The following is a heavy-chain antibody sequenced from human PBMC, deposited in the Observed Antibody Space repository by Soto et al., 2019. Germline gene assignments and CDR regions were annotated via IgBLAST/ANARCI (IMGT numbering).Heavy chain of an antibody. CDR3: AKDVGIAVAPLDY. J-gene: IGHJ4*02. CDR2: ISYDGSNK. Sequence: SLRLSCAASGFTFSSYGVHGVRQAPGKGLEWVAVISYDGSNKYYADSVKGRFTISRDNSKNTLYLQMNSLRAEDTAVYYCAKDVGIAVAPLDYWGQGTLVTVSS. V-gene: IGHV3-30*18. CDR1: GFTFSSYG. D-gene: IGHD6-19*01.